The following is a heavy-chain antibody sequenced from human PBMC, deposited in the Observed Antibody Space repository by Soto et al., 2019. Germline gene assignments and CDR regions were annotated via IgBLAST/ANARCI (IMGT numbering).Heavy chain of an antibody. J-gene: IGHJ4*02. CDR3: ARDEGGYDILTGYYKAHHFDY. CDR1: GYTFTHFY. CDR2: ISPHNFNT. V-gene: IGHV1-18*01. D-gene: IGHD3-9*01. Sequence: QVQLEQSGAEVKKPGDSVKVSCKASGYTFTHFYITWVRQAPGQGLEWMGAISPHNFNTNYAQKFRCRVTLTTEKSTNTAYMDLRSLTSDETAVYYCARDEGGYDILTGYYKAHHFDYWGQGVPVTVSS.